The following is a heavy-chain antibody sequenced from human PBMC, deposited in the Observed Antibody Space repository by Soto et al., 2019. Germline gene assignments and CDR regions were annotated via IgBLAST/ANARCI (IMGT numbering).Heavy chain of an antibody. J-gene: IGHJ6*02. D-gene: IGHD3-10*01. Sequence: SVKVSCKASGGTFSSYAISWVRQAPGQGLEWMGGIIPIFGTANYAQKFQGRVTITADESTSTAYMELSSLRVEDTGVYYCARDMEGHHWSPADVWGQGTTVTVSS. V-gene: IGHV1-69*13. CDR2: IIPIFGTA. CDR3: ARDMEGHHWSPADV. CDR1: GGTFSSYA.